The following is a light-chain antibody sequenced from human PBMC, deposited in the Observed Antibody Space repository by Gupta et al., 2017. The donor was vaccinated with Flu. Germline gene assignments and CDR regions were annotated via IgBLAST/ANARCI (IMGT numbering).Light chain of an antibody. CDR1: QNIGNH. CDR3: QQGHGTPPT. Sequence: DIQMTQSPSSLSASVGDRVTITCRPSQNIGNHLNWYQQRPGKAPNLLISAASSLQHGVPSRFSGSGSGTDFTLTIRSLQPEDSATYSCQQGHGTPPTFGQGTKLEIK. J-gene: IGKJ2*01. V-gene: IGKV1-39*01. CDR2: AAS.